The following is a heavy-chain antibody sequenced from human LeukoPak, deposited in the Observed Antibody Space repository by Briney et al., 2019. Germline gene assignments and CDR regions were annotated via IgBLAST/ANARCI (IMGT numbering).Heavy chain of an antibody. J-gene: IGHJ4*02. CDR1: GYSFPTYW. V-gene: IGHV5-51*01. Sequence: GESLKISCKGSGYSFPTYWIGWVRQLPGKGLEWMGIIYPGDSETKYSPSFQSQITISADKSISTAYLQWSRLKASDTAMYYCARKSRADYWGQGTLVTVSS. CDR3: ARKSRADY. CDR2: IYPGDSET.